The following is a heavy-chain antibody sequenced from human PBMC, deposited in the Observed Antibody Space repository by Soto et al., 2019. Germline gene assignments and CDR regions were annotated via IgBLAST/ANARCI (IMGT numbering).Heavy chain of an antibody. CDR3: TTLRLDP. CDR1: GYTFTALY. Sequence: ASVNVSCKPSGYTFTALYINWVRQAPGQGLEWMGWVNPNTGLTKYAQKFQGGVIMTRDTSINTAYMELSGLTSDDTAVYYCTTLRLDPWGQGTLVTVSS. J-gene: IGHJ5*02. CDR2: VNPNTGLT. D-gene: IGHD3-9*01. V-gene: IGHV1-2*02.